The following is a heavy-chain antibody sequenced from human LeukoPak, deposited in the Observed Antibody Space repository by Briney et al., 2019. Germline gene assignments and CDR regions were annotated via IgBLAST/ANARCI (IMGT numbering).Heavy chain of an antibody. CDR2: ISSSSSTI. D-gene: IGHD6-13*01. J-gene: IGHJ4*02. CDR1: GFTFSSYS. CDR3: ARTYSSSWYYFDY. Sequence: PGGSLRLSCAASGFTFSSYSMNWVRQAPGKGLEWVSYISSSSSTIYYADSVEGRFTISRDNAKNSLYLQMNSLRAEDTAVYYCARTYSSSWYYFDYWGQGTLVTVSS. V-gene: IGHV3-48*01.